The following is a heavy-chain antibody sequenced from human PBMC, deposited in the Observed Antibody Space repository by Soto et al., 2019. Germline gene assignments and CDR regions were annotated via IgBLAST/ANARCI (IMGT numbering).Heavy chain of an antibody. CDR1: CESIRNNSFY. D-gene: IGHD3-9*01. CDR3: VIPEILPLDHFHL. J-gene: IGHJ1*01. V-gene: IGHV4-39*01. CDR2: IYFTGKM. Sequence: SETLSLTCSVTCESIRNNSFYWGSIRQAPGKGLEWIGSIYFTGKMWSHPFLKSRLSISAHPSKNQFSLRLTSATTAASAVYSCVIPEILPLDHFHLWGQVPHVSVS.